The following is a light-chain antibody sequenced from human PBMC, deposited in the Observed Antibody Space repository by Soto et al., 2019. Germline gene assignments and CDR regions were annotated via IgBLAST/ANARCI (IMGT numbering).Light chain of an antibody. V-gene: IGKV3-20*01. CDR1: QSLSGSY. Sequence: EIVLTQSPGTLSLSPGERATLSCRASQSLSGSYLAWYQQKPGQAPRFLIYGSSSRATGVPDRFSGSGSGTDFTLTIDRLEPEDFAVYYCQQFGTSHLTFGQGTKVEI. J-gene: IGKJ1*01. CDR3: QQFGTSHLT. CDR2: GSS.